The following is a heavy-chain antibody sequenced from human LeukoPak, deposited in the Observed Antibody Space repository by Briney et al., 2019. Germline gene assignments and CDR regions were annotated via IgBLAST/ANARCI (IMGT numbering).Heavy chain of an antibody. CDR1: GYTLTELC. J-gene: IGHJ3*02. D-gene: IGHD1-26*01. Sequence: GASVKVSCKVSGYTLTELCMHWVRQAPGKGLEWMGGFDPEDGETIYAQKFQGRVTMTEDTSTDTAYMELSSLRSEDTAVYYCATPYGIVGADDAFDIWGQGTMVTVSS. V-gene: IGHV1-24*01. CDR2: FDPEDGET. CDR3: ATPYGIVGADDAFDI.